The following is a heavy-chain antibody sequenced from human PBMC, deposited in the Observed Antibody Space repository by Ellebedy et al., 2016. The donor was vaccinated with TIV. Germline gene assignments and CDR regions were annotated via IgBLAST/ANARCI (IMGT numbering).Heavy chain of an antibody. D-gene: IGHD6-19*01. CDR2: IYYSGST. CDR3: AREEIAVARGMDV. V-gene: IGHV4-59*01. Sequence: SETLSLTXTVSGGSISSYYWSWIRQPPGKGLEWIGYIYYSGSTNYNPSLKSRVTISVDTSKNQFSLKLSSVTAADTAVYYCAREEIAVARGMDVWGQGTTVTVSS. J-gene: IGHJ6*02. CDR1: GGSISSYY.